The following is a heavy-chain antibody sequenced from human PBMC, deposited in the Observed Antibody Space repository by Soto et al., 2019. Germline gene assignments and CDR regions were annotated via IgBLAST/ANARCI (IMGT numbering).Heavy chain of an antibody. CDR2: IIPIFGTA. CDR1: VGTFSSYA. Sequence: QVQRVQSGAEVKKPGSSVKVSCKASVGTFSSYAISWVRQAPGQGLEWMGGIIPIFGTANYAQKFQGRVKITADESTSTAYMERCSVRSEDTAVYYCASRYSYGTIYYYYGMDVWGQGTTVIVSS. D-gene: IGHD5-18*01. V-gene: IGHV1-69*01. J-gene: IGHJ6*02. CDR3: ASRYSYGTIYYYYGMDV.